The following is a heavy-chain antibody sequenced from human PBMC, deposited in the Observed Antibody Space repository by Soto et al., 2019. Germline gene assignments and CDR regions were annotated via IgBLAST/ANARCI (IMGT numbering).Heavy chain of an antibody. J-gene: IGHJ5*02. CDR1: GFSLSNAGLG. D-gene: IGHD6-13*01. Sequence: SGPTLVNPTETLTLTCTVSGFSLSNAGLGVSWIRQPPGKALEWLAHIFSNDEKSYSTSLKSRLTISKDTSKSQVVLIMTNMDPVDIATYYCASTYSTSWYWFDPWGQGTLVTVSS. CDR3: ASTYSTSWYWFDP. CDR2: IFSNDEK. V-gene: IGHV2-26*04.